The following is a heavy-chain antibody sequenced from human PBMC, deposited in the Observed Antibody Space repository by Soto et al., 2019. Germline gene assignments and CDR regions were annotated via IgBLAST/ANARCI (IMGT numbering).Heavy chain of an antibody. CDR3: AKDVIAARPYYYFGLDV. CDR1: GFTFYDYT. D-gene: IGHD6-6*01. CDR2: ISWDGGST. Sequence: GGSLRLSCAASGFTFYDYTMHWVRQVPGRGLEWVSLISWDGGSTYYADSVKGRFTISRDSSKNSLYLQMNSLRTDDTALYYCAKDVIAARPYYYFGLDVWGQGTTVTVSS. V-gene: IGHV3-43*01. J-gene: IGHJ6*02.